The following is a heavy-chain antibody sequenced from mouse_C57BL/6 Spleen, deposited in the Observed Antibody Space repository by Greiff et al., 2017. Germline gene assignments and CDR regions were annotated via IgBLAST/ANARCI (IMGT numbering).Heavy chain of an antibody. CDR3: ARMGGRWLLRGNFDY. Sequence: EVKLEESGAELVKPGASVKLSCTASGFNIKDYYMHWVKQRTEQGLEWIGRIDPEDGETKYAPKFQGKATITADTSSNTAYLQLSSLTSEDTAVYYCARMGGRWLLRGNFDYWGQGTTLTVSS. J-gene: IGHJ2*01. CDR2: IDPEDGET. CDR1: GFNIKDYY. D-gene: IGHD2-3*01. V-gene: IGHV14-2*01.